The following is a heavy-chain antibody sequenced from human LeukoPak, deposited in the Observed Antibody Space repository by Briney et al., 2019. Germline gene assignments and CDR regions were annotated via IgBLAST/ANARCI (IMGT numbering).Heavy chain of an antibody. CDR1: GLTVSDNF. V-gene: IGHV3-66*01. D-gene: IGHD3-22*01. CDR3: AREGMNYHDSSGYYAVS. CDR2: IYSGGAT. Sequence: GGSLRLSCAASGLTVSDNFMDWVRQAPGKSLEWVSTIYSGGATYYADSVRGRFTISRDSSQNTVYLQMNSLRAEDTAVYYCAREGMNYHDSSGYYAVSWGQGTLVTVSS. J-gene: IGHJ5*02.